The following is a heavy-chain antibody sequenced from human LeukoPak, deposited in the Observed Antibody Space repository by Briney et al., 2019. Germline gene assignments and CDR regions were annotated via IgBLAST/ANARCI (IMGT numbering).Heavy chain of an antibody. Sequence: GGSLRLSCAASGFTFSSYTMSWVRQAPAKGLEWVSAISGSGGSTYYADSVKGRFTISRDNSKNTLYLQMNSLRAEDTAVYYCAKAEGMTTVKIFGYWGQGTLVTVSS. CDR2: ISGSGGST. D-gene: IGHD4-17*01. CDR1: GFTFSSYT. V-gene: IGHV3-23*01. J-gene: IGHJ4*02. CDR3: AKAEGMTTVKIFGY.